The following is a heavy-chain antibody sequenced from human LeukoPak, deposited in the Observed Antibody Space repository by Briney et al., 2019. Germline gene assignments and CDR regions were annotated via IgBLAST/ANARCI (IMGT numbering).Heavy chain of an antibody. CDR3: VKGGHFDY. Sequence: GGSLRLSCAASGFRFSSYTMTWGRQAPGKGLEWVSAISASGDSTYYADSVKGRFTISRDNSKNTLYLQMDSLRAEDTALYCCVKGGHFDYWGQGALVTVSS. V-gene: IGHV3-23*01. CDR2: ISASGDST. CDR1: GFRFSSYT. J-gene: IGHJ4*02.